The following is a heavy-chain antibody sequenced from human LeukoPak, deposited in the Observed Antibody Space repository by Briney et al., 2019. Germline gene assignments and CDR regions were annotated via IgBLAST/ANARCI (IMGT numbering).Heavy chain of an antibody. CDR2: ISGSGGST. CDR1: GFTFSSYA. CDR3: AKVTGVEMATIKTYYFDY. V-gene: IGHV3-23*01. Sequence: GGSLRLSCAASGFTFSSYAMSWVRQAPGKGLEWVSAISGSGGSTYYADSVKGRFTISRDNSKNTLYLQMNSLRAEDTAVYYCAKVTGVEMATIKTYYFDYWGQGTLVTVPS. J-gene: IGHJ4*02. D-gene: IGHD5-12*01.